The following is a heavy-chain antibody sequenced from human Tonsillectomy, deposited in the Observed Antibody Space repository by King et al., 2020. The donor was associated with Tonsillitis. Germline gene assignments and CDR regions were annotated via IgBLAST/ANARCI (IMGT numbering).Heavy chain of an antibody. D-gene: IGHD3-10*01. CDR2: ISDYNGNT. CDR3: ACHQFGSNEVVFDI. V-gene: IGHV1-18*04. CDR1: DYTFTTYG. Sequence: QLVQSGAEVKKPGASVKVSCKVSDYTFTTYGISWVRQAPGQGLEWMGWISDYNGNTNYGQKLQGRVTMTTDTSTNTAYMELRSLRSDDTAVYYCACHQFGSNEVVFDIWRQGTVDRVSS. J-gene: IGHJ3*02.